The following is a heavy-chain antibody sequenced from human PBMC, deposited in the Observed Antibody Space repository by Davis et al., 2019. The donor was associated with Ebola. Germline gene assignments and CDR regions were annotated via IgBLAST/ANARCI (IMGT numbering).Heavy chain of an antibody. CDR3: ARLDYGDYVYYYGMDV. D-gene: IGHD4-17*01. CDR2: IYYSWST. J-gene: IGHJ6*02. Sequence: MPGGSLRLSCTVSGGSISRYYWSWIRQPPGKGLEWIGYIYYSWSTYSNPSLKSRVTISVDTSKNQFSLKLSSVTAADTAVYYCARLDYGDYVYYYGMDVWGQGTTVTVSS. CDR1: GGSISRYY. V-gene: IGHV4-59*08.